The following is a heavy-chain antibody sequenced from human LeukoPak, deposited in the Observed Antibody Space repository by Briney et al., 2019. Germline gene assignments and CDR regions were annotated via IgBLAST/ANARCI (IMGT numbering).Heavy chain of an antibody. CDR2: IYYSGST. V-gene: IGHV4-59*01. D-gene: IGHD6-19*01. Sequence: SETLSLTCTVSGGSISSYYWSWIRQPPGKGLEWIGYIYYSGSTNCNPSLKSRVTISVDTSKNQFSLKLSSVTAADTAVYYCARGGYSSGWYLDYWGQGTLVTVSS. CDR1: GGSISSYY. CDR3: ARGGYSSGWYLDY. J-gene: IGHJ4*02.